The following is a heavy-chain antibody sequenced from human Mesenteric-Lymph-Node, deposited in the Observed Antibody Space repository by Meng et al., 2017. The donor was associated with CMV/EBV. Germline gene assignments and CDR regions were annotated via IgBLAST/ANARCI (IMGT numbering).Heavy chain of an antibody. D-gene: IGHD5-24*01. Sequence: SETLSLTCAVYGGSFSGYYWSWIRQPPGKGLEWIGEINHSGSTNYNPSLKSRVTISIDRSKNQFSLELTSLTAADTAVYFCARGSPDGWHGPQDYWGQGTLVTVSS. CDR2: INHSGST. CDR3: ARGSPDGWHGPQDY. V-gene: IGHV4-34*01. CDR1: GGSFSGYY. J-gene: IGHJ4*02.